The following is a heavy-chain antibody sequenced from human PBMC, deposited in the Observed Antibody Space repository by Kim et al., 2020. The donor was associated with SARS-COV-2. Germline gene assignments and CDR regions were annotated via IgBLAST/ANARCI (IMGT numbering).Heavy chain of an antibody. Sequence: GGSLRLSCAASGFTFSNAWMSWVRQAPGKGLEWVGRIKSKTDGGTTDYAAPVKGRFTISRDDSKNTLYLQMNSLKTEDTAVYYCTTLELGNYDILTGYYGYFDYWGQGTLVTVSS. D-gene: IGHD3-9*01. CDR2: IKSKTDGGTT. V-gene: IGHV3-15*01. CDR1: GFTFSNAW. CDR3: TTLELGNYDILTGYYGYFDY. J-gene: IGHJ4*02.